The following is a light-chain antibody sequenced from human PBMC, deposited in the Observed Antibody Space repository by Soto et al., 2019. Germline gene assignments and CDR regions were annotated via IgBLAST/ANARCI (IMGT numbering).Light chain of an antibody. Sequence: DVQMTQSPSTLSASVGDRVTITCRASQGISNRLAWYQQKPGKAHKLLIYQASSLKSGVPSRFGGSGSGTEVTLTITSLQPDYFATYYCQHYNSHWTFGQGTKGEI. CDR3: QHYNSHWT. CDR2: QAS. J-gene: IGKJ1*01. V-gene: IGKV1-5*03. CDR1: QGISNR.